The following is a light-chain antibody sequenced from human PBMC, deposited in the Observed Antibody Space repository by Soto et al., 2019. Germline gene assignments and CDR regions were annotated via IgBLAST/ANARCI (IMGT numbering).Light chain of an antibody. CDR2: LGS. J-gene: IGKJ5*01. CDR3: MQATQFPIT. V-gene: IGKV2-28*01. CDR1: QSLLHSNGYNY. Sequence: DIVMTQSPLSLPVTPGEPASIPCRSSQSLLHSNGYNYLDWYLQKPGQSPQLLIYLGSNRASGVPDRFSGSGSGSDFTLKISWVEAEDVGVYYCMQATQFPITFGQGTRLEIK.